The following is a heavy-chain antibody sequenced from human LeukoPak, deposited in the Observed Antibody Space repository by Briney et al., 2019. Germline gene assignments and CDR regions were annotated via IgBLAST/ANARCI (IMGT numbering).Heavy chain of an antibody. CDR2: IYYSGST. CDR1: GGSISSSNYY. V-gene: IGHV4-39*07. D-gene: IGHD1-14*01. CDR3: ARADYRNAFDI. Sequence: SETLSLTCTVSGGSISSSNYYWGWIRQPPGKGLEWIGSIYYSGSTYYNLSLKSRVTKSVDTSKNQFSLKLNSVTAADSAVYYCARADYRNAFDIWGQGTMVTVSS. J-gene: IGHJ3*02.